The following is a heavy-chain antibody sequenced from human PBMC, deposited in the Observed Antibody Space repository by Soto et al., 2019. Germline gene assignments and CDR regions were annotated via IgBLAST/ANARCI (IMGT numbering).Heavy chain of an antibody. CDR2: IYPGDSDT. CDR3: ARSRRGAYSSGWYSPSGYYNYGIDV. Sequence: PGESLKISCKGSGYSFTSYWIGWVRQMPGKGLEWMGIIYPGDSDTRYSPSFQGQVTISADTSISTAYLQWTILKASDTAMYYCARSRRGAYSSGWYSPSGYYNYGIDVWGQGTKVTVS. V-gene: IGHV5-51*01. CDR1: GYSFTSYW. D-gene: IGHD6-19*01. J-gene: IGHJ6*02.